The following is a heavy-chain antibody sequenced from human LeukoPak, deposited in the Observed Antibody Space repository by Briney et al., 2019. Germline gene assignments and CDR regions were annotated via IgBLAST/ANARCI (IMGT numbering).Heavy chain of an antibody. CDR1: GYSISSGYY. Sequence: SETLSLTCTVSGYSISSGYYWAWIRQPPGKGLEWIGSIYHSGSTYYNPSLKSRITISVDTSKNQFSLKVISVTAADTAVYYCARFLAGTRHFHFYYYMDVWGKGTTVTISS. V-gene: IGHV4-38-2*02. CDR2: IYHSGST. CDR3: ARFLAGTRHFHFYYYMDV. J-gene: IGHJ6*03. D-gene: IGHD3-9*01.